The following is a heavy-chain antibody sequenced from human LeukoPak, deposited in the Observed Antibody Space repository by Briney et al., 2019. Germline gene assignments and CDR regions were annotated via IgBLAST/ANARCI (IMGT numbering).Heavy chain of an antibody. D-gene: IGHD3-10*01. CDR3: AKDKGRYGSAREGLFDY. V-gene: IGHV3-21*04. CDR2: ISSSSSYI. CDR1: GFTFSSYS. J-gene: IGHJ4*02. Sequence: GGSLRLSCAASGFTFSSYSMNWVRQAPGKGLEWVSSISSSSSYIYYADSVKGRFTISRDNAKNSLYLQMNSLRAEDTALYYCAKDKGRYGSAREGLFDYWGQGTLVTVSS.